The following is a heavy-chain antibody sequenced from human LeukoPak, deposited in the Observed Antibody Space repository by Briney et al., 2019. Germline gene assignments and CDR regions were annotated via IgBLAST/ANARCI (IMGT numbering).Heavy chain of an antibody. CDR2: INHSGST. V-gene: IGHV4-34*01. D-gene: IGHD6-13*01. J-gene: IGHJ5*02. CDR3: ASGGGQQLVLGNWFDP. Sequence: PSETLSLTCAVYGGSFSGYYWSWIRQPPGKGLEWIGEINHSGSTNYNPALKSRVTISVDTSKNQFSLKLSSVTAADRAVYYGASGGGQQLVLGNWFDPWGQGTLVTVSS. CDR1: GGSFSGYY.